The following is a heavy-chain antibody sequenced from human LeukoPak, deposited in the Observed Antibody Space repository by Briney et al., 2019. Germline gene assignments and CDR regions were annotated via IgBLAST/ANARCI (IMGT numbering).Heavy chain of an antibody. Sequence: GGSLRLPCAASGFSLSSFQMNWVRQAPGKGLEWISYISDSGTTEYYAGSVKGRFTISRDNAKNSLYLQMNSLTGEDTALYYCARDGTTNRYNWFDSWGQGTLVTVSS. CDR2: ISDSGTTE. CDR1: GFSLSSFQ. D-gene: IGHD2-8*01. V-gene: IGHV3-48*03. CDR3: ARDGTTNRYNWFDS. J-gene: IGHJ5*01.